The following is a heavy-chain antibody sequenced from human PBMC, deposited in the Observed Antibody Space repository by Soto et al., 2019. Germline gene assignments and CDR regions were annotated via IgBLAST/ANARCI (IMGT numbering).Heavy chain of an antibody. D-gene: IGHD3-22*01. J-gene: IGHJ3*02. CDR3: ARAGYYDSSGSDAFDI. Sequence: GGSLRLSCVASGFTFSTYGVHWVRQAPGKGLEWVAVIWYDGSNKYYADSVKGRFTISRDNSKNTLYLQMNSLRAEDTAVYYCARAGYYDSSGSDAFDIWGQGTMVTVSS. CDR2: IWYDGSNK. CDR1: GFTFSTYG. V-gene: IGHV3-33*08.